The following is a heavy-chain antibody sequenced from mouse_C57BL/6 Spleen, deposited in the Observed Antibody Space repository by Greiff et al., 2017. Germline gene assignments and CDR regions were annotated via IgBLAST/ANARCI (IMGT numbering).Heavy chain of an antibody. D-gene: IGHD1-1*02. CDR2: IYPSDSET. J-gene: IGHJ4*01. CDR1: GYTFTSYW. CDR3: ARRKTYGAMDY. V-gene: IGHV1-61*01. Sequence: VQLQQPGAELVRPGSSVKLSCKASGYTFTSYWMDWVKQRPGQGLEWIGNIYPSDSETHYNQKFKDKATLTVDKSSSTAYMQLSSLTSEDSAVYYCARRKTYGAMDYWGQGTSVTVSS.